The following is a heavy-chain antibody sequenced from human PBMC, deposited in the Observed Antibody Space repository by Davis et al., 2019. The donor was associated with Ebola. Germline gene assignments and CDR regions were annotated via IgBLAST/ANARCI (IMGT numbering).Heavy chain of an antibody. D-gene: IGHD6-13*01. V-gene: IGHV4-31*01. J-gene: IGHJ4*02. Sequence: SEPLSPTCTVPGASFNSGDYYWSRIRQPGGKGLEWIGIIYTSGSAYYNPSLESQVTISLDTSKSHFSLKLSSVTAADTAVYYCARAEGIAAAGTGFDYWGQGTLVTVSS. CDR1: GASFNSGDYY. CDR3: ARAEGIAAAGTGFDY. CDR2: IYTSGSA.